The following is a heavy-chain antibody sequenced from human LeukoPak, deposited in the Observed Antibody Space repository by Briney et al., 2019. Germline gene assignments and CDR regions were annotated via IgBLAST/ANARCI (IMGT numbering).Heavy chain of an antibody. Sequence: PSETLSLTCAVYGGSFSGYYWSWIRQPPGRGLEWIGEINHSGSTNYNPSLKSRVTISVDTSKNQFSLKLSSVTAADTAVYYCARGSNDFLSGFWNWFDPWGQGTLVTVSS. CDR1: GGSFSGYY. D-gene: IGHD3-3*01. V-gene: IGHV4-34*01. CDR2: INHSGST. CDR3: ARGSNDFLSGFWNWFDP. J-gene: IGHJ5*02.